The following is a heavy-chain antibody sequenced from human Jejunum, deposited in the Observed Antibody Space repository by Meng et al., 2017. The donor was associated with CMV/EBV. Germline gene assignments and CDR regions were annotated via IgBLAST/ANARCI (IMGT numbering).Heavy chain of an antibody. Sequence: ISYYMHWVRPAPGQGLEWMGIINLSGGYTTYAQKFQGRVTMTRDTSTSTVYMELSSLRSEDTAVYYCARPAVPAANYYYYYGLDVWGQGTTVTVSS. J-gene: IGHJ6*02. D-gene: IGHD2-2*01. CDR3: ARPAVPAANYYYYYGLDV. V-gene: IGHV1-46*01. CDR2: INLSGGYT. CDR1: ISYY.